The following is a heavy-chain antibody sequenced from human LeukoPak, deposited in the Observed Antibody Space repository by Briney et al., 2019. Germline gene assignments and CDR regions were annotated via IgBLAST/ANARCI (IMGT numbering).Heavy chain of an antibody. CDR2: INHSGST. J-gene: IGHJ4*02. CDR3: ARVERDYYDSSGYYGY. Sequence: PSETLSLTCAVYGGSFSGYYWSWIRQPPGKGLEWIGEINHSGSTNYNPSLKSRVTISVDTSKNQFSLKLSSVTAADTAVYCCARVERDYYDSSGYYGYWGQGTLATVSS. D-gene: IGHD3-22*01. V-gene: IGHV4-34*01. CDR1: GGSFSGYY.